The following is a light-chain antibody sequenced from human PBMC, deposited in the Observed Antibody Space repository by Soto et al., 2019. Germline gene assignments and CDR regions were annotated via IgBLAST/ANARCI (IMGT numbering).Light chain of an antibody. CDR2: KAS. CDR3: LHSRT. V-gene: IGKV1-5*03. J-gene: IGKJ1*01. Sequence: DIQMTQSPPFLSASVGDIVTITCRASQSISRWLAWYQQKPGKAPKLLIYKASNLENGVPSRFSGSASGTEFTLTISSLQPDDVATYYCLHSRTCGQGTKVDIK. CDR1: QSISRW.